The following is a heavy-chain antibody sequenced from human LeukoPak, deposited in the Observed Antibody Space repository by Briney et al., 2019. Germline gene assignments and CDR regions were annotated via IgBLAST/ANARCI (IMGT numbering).Heavy chain of an antibody. V-gene: IGHV3-48*02. CDR1: GFTFSRYS. J-gene: IGHJ6*02. CDR2: ISSSSTI. CDR3: ARDYYGMDV. Sequence: GGSLRLSCAASGFTFSRYSMNWGRQAPGKGLEWLSYISSSSTIYYADSVKGRFTISRDNAKNSLDLQMISLREEDTAVYYCARDYYGMDVWGQGTTVTVSS.